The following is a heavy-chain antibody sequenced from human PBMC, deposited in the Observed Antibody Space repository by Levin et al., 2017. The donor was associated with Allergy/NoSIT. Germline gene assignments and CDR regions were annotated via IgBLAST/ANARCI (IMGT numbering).Heavy chain of an antibody. CDR3: ARGSYSSASTLYFDY. J-gene: IGHJ4*02. V-gene: IGHV5-51*01. D-gene: IGHD6-6*01. CDR2: IYPGDSDT. Sequence: KVSCKGSEYSFTTYWIGWVRQMPGKGLEWMGLIYPGDSDTRYSPSFQGQVTFSADKSISTAYLQWRSLRASDSAMYYCARGSYSSASTLYFDYWGQGTLVTVSS. CDR1: EYSFTTYW.